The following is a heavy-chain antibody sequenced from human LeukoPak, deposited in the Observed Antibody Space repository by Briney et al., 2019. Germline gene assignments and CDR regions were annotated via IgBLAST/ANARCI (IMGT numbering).Heavy chain of an antibody. Sequence: SETLSLTCTVSGGSISSGGYYWSWIRQPPGKGLEWIGYIYHSGSTYYNPSLKSRVTISVDRSKNQFSLKLSSVTAADTAVYYCARGFESIAARPIDYWGQGTLVTVSS. D-gene: IGHD6-6*01. CDR3: ARGFESIAARPIDY. CDR2: IYHSGST. J-gene: IGHJ4*02. CDR1: GGSISSGGYY. V-gene: IGHV4-30-2*01.